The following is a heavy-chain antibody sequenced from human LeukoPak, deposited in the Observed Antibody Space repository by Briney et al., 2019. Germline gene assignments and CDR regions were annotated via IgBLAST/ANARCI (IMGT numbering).Heavy chain of an antibody. Sequence: KAGGSLRLSCAASGFTFSTYSMNWVRQAPGKGLEWVSSISSGSRYMYYADSVKGRFTISRDNAKNSLYLQMNSLRAEDTAVYYCARRSQEGATTRLDYWGQGTLVTVSS. J-gene: IGHJ4*02. D-gene: IGHD1-26*01. CDR3: ARRSQEGATTRLDY. V-gene: IGHV3-21*01. CDR1: GFTFSTYS. CDR2: ISSGSRYM.